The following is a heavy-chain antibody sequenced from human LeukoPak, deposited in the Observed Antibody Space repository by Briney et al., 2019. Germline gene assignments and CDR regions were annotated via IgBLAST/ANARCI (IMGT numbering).Heavy chain of an antibody. V-gene: IGHV3-23*01. D-gene: IGHD3-22*01. J-gene: IGHJ4*02. CDR1: GFIFSNYA. Sequence: GGSLRLSCSASGFIFSNYAMSWVRQAPGKGLEWVSAISGSGGSTYYADSVKGRFTISRDNSKNTLYLQMNSLRAEDTAVYYCAKDLRYYDSSGYGQFDYWGQGTLVTVSS. CDR2: ISGSGGST. CDR3: AKDLRYYDSSGYGQFDY.